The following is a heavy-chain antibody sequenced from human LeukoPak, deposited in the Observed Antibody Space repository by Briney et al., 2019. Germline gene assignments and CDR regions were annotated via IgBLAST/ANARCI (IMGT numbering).Heavy chain of an antibody. CDR2: INSNDGGT. V-gene: IGHV1-2*02. Sequence: ASVKVSCKASGYTFSGYYMHWVRQVPGQGLEWMGWINSNDGGTKFAKKFQGRVTMTRDTSINTIYMELNSLTSDDTAIYYCARALVISPRTGLDVWGQGTTVSVYS. D-gene: IGHD1-14*01. CDR3: ARALVISPRTGLDV. CDR1: GYTFSGYY. J-gene: IGHJ6*02.